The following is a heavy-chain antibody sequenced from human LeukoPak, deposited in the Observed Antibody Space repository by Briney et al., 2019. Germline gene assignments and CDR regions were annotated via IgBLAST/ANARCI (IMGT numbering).Heavy chain of an antibody. D-gene: IGHD3-3*01. CDR2: IYYSGST. V-gene: IGHV4-31*03. Sequence: PSQTLSLNCTVSGGSISSGGYYWSWIRQHPGKGLEWIVYIYYSGSTYYNPSLKSRVTISVDTSKNQFSLKLSSVTAADTAVYYCARRNGGYDFWIGDNWFDPWGQGTLVTVSS. CDR1: GGSISSGGYY. J-gene: IGHJ5*02. CDR3: ARRNGGYDFWIGDNWFDP.